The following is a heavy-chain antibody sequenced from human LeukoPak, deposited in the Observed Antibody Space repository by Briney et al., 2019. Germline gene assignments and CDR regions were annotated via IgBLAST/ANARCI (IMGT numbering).Heavy chain of an antibody. CDR2: INPNSGGT. J-gene: IGHJ3*02. Sequence: ASVKVSCKASGYTFTGYYMNWVRQAPGQELERMGRINPNSGGTNYAQKFQGRVTMTRDTSISTAYMELSRLRSDDTAVYYCAREPTCYDFWSGYYDAFDIWGQGTMVTVSS. CDR3: AREPTCYDFWSGYYDAFDI. V-gene: IGHV1-2*06. CDR1: GYTFTGYY. D-gene: IGHD3-3*01.